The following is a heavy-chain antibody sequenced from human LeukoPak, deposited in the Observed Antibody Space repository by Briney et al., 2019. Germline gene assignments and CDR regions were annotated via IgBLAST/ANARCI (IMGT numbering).Heavy chain of an antibody. D-gene: IGHD4-17*01. Sequence: SETLSLTCAVYGGSFSGYCWSWIRQPPGKGLEWIGEINHSGSTNYNPFLKSRVTISVDTSKNQFSLKLSSVTAADTAVYYCARGPMTTVSNFDYWGQGTLVTVSS. CDR2: INHSGST. V-gene: IGHV4-34*01. J-gene: IGHJ4*02. CDR1: GGSFSGYC. CDR3: ARGPMTTVSNFDY.